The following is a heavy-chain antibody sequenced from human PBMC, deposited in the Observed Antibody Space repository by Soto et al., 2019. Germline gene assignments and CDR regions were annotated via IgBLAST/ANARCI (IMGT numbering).Heavy chain of an antibody. D-gene: IGHD3-22*01. Sequence: SETLSLTCGVYRGSFSGDNWRWIRQPPGKGLEWIGEIDHSGSTNYNSSLKSRVTISVDTSKNQVSLKLSSVTAADTGVYYCANCCDRPDGMVVWGQGTSVTVSS. J-gene: IGHJ6*02. CDR1: RGSFSGDN. V-gene: IGHV4-34*01. CDR3: ANCCDRPDGMVV. CDR2: IDHSGST.